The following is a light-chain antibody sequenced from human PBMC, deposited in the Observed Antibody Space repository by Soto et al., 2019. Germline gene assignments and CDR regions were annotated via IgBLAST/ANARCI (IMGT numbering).Light chain of an antibody. CDR2: QVT. V-gene: IGLV1-40*01. CDR3: SSYTDSSNYV. J-gene: IGLJ1*01. CDR1: SSNIGAGYD. Sequence: QLVLTQPPSVSGAPGQRVTMSCTGSSSNIGAGYDVHWYQQQPGKAPKLMIYQVTNRPSGVSNRFSGSRSGNTASLTISGLQAEDEADYYCSSYTDSSNYVFGTGTKVTVL.